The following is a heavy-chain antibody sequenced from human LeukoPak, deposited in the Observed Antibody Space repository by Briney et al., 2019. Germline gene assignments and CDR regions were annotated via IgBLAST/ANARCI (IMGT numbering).Heavy chain of an antibody. D-gene: IGHD5-18*01. V-gene: IGHV3-33*01. J-gene: IGHJ3*02. CDR3: ARDMNSYGYHDAFDI. Sequence: SGGSLRLSCAASGFTFSSYGMHWVRQAPGKGLEWVAVIWYDGSDKYYADSVKGRFTISRDNSKNALYLQMNSLRAEDTAVYYCARDMNSYGYHDAFDIWGQGTMVTVSS. CDR1: GFTFSSYG. CDR2: IWYDGSDK.